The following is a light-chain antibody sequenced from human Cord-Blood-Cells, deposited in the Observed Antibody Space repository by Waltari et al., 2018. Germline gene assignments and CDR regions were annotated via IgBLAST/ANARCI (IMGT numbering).Light chain of an antibody. J-gene: IGKJ3*01. V-gene: IGKV1-39*01. CDR1: QSISSY. CDR3: QQSYSTPPP. Sequence: DIQLTQSPSSLSASVGDRVTITCRASQSISSYLNWYQQKPGQAPKLLIYAASSLQSEVPSRFGGSGSETDFPLTIIRLQPEDFATCFCQQSYSTPPPFGPGTKVDI. CDR2: AAS.